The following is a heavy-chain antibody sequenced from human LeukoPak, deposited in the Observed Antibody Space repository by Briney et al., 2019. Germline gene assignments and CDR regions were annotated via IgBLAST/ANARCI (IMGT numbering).Heavy chain of an antibody. J-gene: IGHJ4*02. D-gene: IGHD6-6*01. CDR2: FSGHTGDT. V-gene: IGHV3-23*01. CDR3: AKSRSSEARAGSNY. CDR1: GFSFSSYA. Sequence: GGSLRLSCAASGFSFSSYAMSWVRQVPGKGLEWLSSFSGHTGDTYYADSVKGRFTISRDNSKNTLYLQMNSLRAEDTAVYYCAKSRSSEARAGSNYWGQGTLVTVSS.